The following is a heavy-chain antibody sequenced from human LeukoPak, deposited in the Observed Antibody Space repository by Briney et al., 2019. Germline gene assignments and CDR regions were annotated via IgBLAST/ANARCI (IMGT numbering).Heavy chain of an antibody. J-gene: IGHJ6*03. V-gene: IGHV4-59*01. CDR3: AREVAEGYDYYMDV. CDR1: GGSISSYY. Sequence: PSETLSLTCTVYGGSISSYYWSWVRQPPGRGLEWIGNISYSGSTNYSPSLESRVTISVSSSKHQFYLRLSSVMAADTAVYYCAREVAEGYDYYMDVWGKGTTVTISS. CDR2: ISYSGST.